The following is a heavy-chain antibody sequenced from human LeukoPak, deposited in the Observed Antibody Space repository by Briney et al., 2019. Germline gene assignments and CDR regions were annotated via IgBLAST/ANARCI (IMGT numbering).Heavy chain of an antibody. CDR2: ISSNGGIT. J-gene: IGHJ6*02. D-gene: IGHD6-13*01. V-gene: IGHV3-64*01. CDR1: GFTFSSYA. Sequence: GGSLRLSCAASGFTFSSYAMHWVRQAPGKGLEYVSAISSNGGITYYANSVEGRFTISRDNSKNTLYLQMGSLRAEDMAVYYCARDQLVLSCYYGMDVWGQGTTVTVSS. CDR3: ARDQLVLSCYYGMDV.